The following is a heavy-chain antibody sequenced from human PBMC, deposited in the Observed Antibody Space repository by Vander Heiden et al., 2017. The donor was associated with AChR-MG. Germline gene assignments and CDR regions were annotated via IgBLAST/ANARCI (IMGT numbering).Heavy chain of an antibody. CDR3: TRSNGLASAISFDV. J-gene: IGHJ3*01. D-gene: IGHD5-18*01. CDR2: IYPGDSDT. CDR1: GYSFTTYW. V-gene: IGHV5-51*01. Sequence: EVQLVQSGAEVKKPGESLKISCQASGYSFTTYWIGWVRQVPGKGLEWMGIIYPGDSDTRYSPSVQGQVTISADKSISTAYLQWSSLKASDTAMYYCTRSNGLASAISFDVWGQGTMVTVSS.